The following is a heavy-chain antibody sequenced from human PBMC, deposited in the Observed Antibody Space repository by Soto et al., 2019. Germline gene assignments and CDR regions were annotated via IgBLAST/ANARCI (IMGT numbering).Heavy chain of an antibody. CDR1: TGAFNGYY. D-gene: IGHD6-13*01. Sequence: QVQLQQWGAGLLKPSETLSLTCAVYTGAFNGYYWTWIRQSPGRGLEWIGEIDHAGSTNYNPSLKSRVIISVDTLKNQFSLKLNSVAASATAIYYCARGRGTADVSRRHGFDPWGQATLVTVSS. CDR3: ARGRGTADVSRRHGFDP. J-gene: IGHJ5*02. V-gene: IGHV4-34*01. CDR2: IDHAGST.